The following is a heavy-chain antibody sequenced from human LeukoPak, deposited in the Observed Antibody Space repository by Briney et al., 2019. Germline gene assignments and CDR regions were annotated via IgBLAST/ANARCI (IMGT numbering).Heavy chain of an antibody. Sequence: PGGSLRLSCAASGFTFSSYAMSWVRQAPGKGLEWVSAISGSGGSTYYADSVKGRFTISRDNSKNTLYLQMNSLRAEDTAVYYCAKGRRWLQLGDYFDYWGQGTLVTVSS. CDR2: ISGSGGST. J-gene: IGHJ4*02. CDR3: AKGRRWLQLGDYFDY. V-gene: IGHV3-23*01. D-gene: IGHD5-24*01. CDR1: GFTFSSYA.